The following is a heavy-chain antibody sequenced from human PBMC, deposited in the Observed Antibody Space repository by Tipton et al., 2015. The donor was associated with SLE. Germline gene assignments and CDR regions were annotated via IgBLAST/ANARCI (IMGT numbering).Heavy chain of an antibody. CDR3: ARRGRGGDLYYYYYMDV. CDR1: GGSISSSSFY. J-gene: IGHJ6*03. CDR2: IYTIVST. Sequence: TLSLTCTVSGGSISSSSFYWGWIRPPPGKGLEWIGRIYTIVSTYYHPPLKSRVTISVATSKNQFSLMLSSVTAEDTAVYYCARRGRGGDLYYYYYMDVWGKGTTVTVSS. D-gene: IGHD2-21*01. V-gene: IGHV4-39*01.